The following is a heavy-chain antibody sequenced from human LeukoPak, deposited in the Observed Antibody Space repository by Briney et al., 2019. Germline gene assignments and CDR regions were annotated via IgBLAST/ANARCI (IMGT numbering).Heavy chain of an antibody. CDR1: GFTFSNYA. D-gene: IGHD5-18*01. CDR2: IYTSGST. CDR3: ARDGYSYGTLFDY. Sequence: GSLRLSCAASGFTFSNYAMSWIRQPAGKGLERIGRIYTSGSTNYNPSLKSRVTMSVDTSKNQFSLKVSSVTAADTAVYYCARDGYSYGTLFDYWGQGTLVTVSS. J-gene: IGHJ4*02. V-gene: IGHV4-4*07.